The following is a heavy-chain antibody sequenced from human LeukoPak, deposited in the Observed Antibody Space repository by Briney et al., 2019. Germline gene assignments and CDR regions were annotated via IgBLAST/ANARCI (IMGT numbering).Heavy chain of an antibody. CDR3: ARDQGDGYNFPFDY. Sequence: ASVKVSCKASGGTFSSYAISWVRQAPGQGLEWRGRIIPILGIANSAQKFQGRVTITADKSTSTAYMELSSLRSEDTAVYSCARDQGDGYNFPFDYWGQGTLVTVSS. J-gene: IGHJ4*02. D-gene: IGHD5-24*01. CDR1: GGTFSSYA. CDR2: IIPILGIA. V-gene: IGHV1-69*04.